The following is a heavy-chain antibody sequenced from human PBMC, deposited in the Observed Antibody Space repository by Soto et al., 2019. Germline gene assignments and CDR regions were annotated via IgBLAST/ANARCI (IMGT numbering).Heavy chain of an antibody. V-gene: IGHV1-18*04. J-gene: IGHJ5*02. D-gene: IGHD3-22*01. Sequence: ASVKVSCKAIGYSFTSHYMHWVRQAPGQGLEWMGWINTHNGNTTYAQNLQGRVFMTADTSTNTAYMELRSLRSADTAVYYCARDYDSSGYYRGGRWFDPWGQGTLVTVSS. CDR3: ARDYDSSGYYRGGRWFDP. CDR1: GYSFTSHY. CDR2: INTHNGNT.